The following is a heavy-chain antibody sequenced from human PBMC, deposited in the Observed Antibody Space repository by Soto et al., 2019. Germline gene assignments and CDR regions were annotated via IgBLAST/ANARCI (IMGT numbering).Heavy chain of an antibody. V-gene: IGHV3-30-3*01. J-gene: IGHJ4*02. Sequence: PGGSLRLSCAASGFTFSSYAMNWVRQAPGKGLEWVAVISYDGSNKYYADSVKGRFTISRDNSKNTLYLQMNSLRAEDTAVYYCARDSNYRKYSSGWYALERGYFDYWGQGTLVTVSS. CDR3: ARDSNYRKYSSGWYALERGYFDY. CDR2: ISYDGSNK. CDR1: GFTFSSYA. D-gene: IGHD6-19*01.